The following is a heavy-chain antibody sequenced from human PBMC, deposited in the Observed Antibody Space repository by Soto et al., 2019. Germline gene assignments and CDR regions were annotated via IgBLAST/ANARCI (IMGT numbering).Heavy chain of an antibody. CDR3: AKPHRDGYSTAFFYH. CDR1: EFTFSSYA. V-gene: IGHV3-23*01. CDR2: ISGTGGGT. D-gene: IGHD4-4*01. J-gene: IGHJ4*02. Sequence: EVQVLESGGGLVQPGGSLRLSCAASEFTFSSYAMSWVRQAPGKGLEWVSGISGTGGGTYYADSVKGRFTISRDNSKNTGSLQMNRLRAEDTAVYYCAKPHRDGYSTAFFYHWGQGTLVTVSS.